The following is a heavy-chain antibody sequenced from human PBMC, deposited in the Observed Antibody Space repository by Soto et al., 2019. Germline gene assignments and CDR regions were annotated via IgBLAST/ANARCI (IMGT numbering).Heavy chain of an antibody. CDR1: GFTFSSYA. CDR3: ARRGGTDYYGSGTLDY. D-gene: IGHD3-10*01. J-gene: IGHJ4*02. Sequence: QVQLVESGGGVVQPGRSLRLSCAASGFTFSSYAMHWVRQAPGKGLEWVAVISYDGSNKYYADSVMGRFTISRDNSKNTLYLQMNSLRAEDTAVYYCARRGGTDYYGSGTLDYWGQGTLVTVSS. V-gene: IGHV3-30-3*01. CDR2: ISYDGSNK.